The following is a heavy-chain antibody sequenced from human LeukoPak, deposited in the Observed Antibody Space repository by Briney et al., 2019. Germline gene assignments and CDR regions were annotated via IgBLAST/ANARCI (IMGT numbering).Heavy chain of an antibody. Sequence: GGSLRLSCAASGFTFSSYEMNWVRQAPGKGLEWVSYISSSSSYIYYADSVKGRFTISRDNAKNSLYLQMNSLRAEDTAVYYCARVMVRGVIDYYYYMDVWGKGTTVTVSS. CDR3: ARVMVRGVIDYYYYMDV. CDR2: ISSSSSYI. V-gene: IGHV3-21*05. CDR1: GFTFSSYE. J-gene: IGHJ6*03. D-gene: IGHD3-10*01.